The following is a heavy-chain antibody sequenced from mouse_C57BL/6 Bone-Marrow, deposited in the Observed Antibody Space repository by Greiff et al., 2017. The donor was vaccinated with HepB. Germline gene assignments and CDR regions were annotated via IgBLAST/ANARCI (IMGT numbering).Heavy chain of an antibody. D-gene: IGHD1-1*01. Sequence: QVQLQQPGAELVRPGSSVKLSCKASGYTFTSYWMDWVKQRPGQGLEWIGNIYPSDSETHYNQKFKDKATLTVDKSSSTAYMQLSSRTSEDSAVYYCARHPCYYGKGYFDVWGTGTTVTVSS. CDR1: GYTFTSYW. CDR2: IYPSDSET. CDR3: ARHPCYYGKGYFDV. J-gene: IGHJ1*03. V-gene: IGHV1-61*01.